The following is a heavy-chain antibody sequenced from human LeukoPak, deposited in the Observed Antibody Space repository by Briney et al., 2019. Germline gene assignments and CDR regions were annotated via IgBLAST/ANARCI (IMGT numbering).Heavy chain of an antibody. J-gene: IGHJ5*02. Sequence: SETLSLTCTVSGGSISSYYWTWIRQHPGQGLAWVGFISYGGSTYYNPSLESRATMSIDTSKKQFSLTLSSVTAADTAVYYCARDPRYSSGWYDWFDPWGQGTLVTVSS. CDR3: ARDPRYSSGWYDWFDP. V-gene: IGHV4-59*12. D-gene: IGHD6-19*01. CDR1: GGSISSYY. CDR2: ISYGGST.